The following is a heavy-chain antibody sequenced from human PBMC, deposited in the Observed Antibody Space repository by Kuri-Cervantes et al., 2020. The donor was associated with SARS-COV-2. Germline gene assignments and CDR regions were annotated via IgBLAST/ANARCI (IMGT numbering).Heavy chain of an antibody. J-gene: IGHJ4*02. V-gene: IGHV1-2*02. CDR1: GYTFTGYY. D-gene: IGHD7-27*01. CDR2: INPNFGGT. CDR3: ARAESETGNTLYFDS. Sequence: ASVKVSCKASGYTFTGYYIHWVRHAPGQGLEWMGWINPNFGGTNYAQEFQGRVTMTRDTSISTAYMNLSILRSDDTAVYYCARAESETGNTLYFDSWGQGTLVTVSS.